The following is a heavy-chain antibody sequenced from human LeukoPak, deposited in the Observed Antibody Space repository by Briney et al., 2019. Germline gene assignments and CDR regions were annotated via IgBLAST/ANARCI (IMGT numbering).Heavy chain of an antibody. CDR2: ISAYNGNT. CDR1: GYSFTSYW. CDR3: ARGSYDVPEPFDY. Sequence: GESLKISCKGSGYSFTSYWIGWVRQAPGQGLEWLGWISAYNGNTNYAQKLQGRVTMTTDTSTSTAYMELRSLRSDDTAVYYCARGSYDVPEPFDYWGQGTLVTVSS. D-gene: IGHD3-22*01. J-gene: IGHJ4*02. V-gene: IGHV1-18*04.